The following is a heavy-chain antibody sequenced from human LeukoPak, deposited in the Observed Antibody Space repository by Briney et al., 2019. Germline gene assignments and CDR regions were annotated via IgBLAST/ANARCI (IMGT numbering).Heavy chain of an antibody. J-gene: IGHJ5*02. CDR3: ARDPFRIAVAGNVEYNWFDP. Sequence: SVKVSCKASGGTFSSYAISWVRQAPGQGLEWMGGIIPIFGTANYAQKFQGRVTITADESTSTAYMELSSLRSEDTAVYCCARDPFRIAVAGNVEYNWFDPWGQGTLVTVSS. CDR2: IIPIFGTA. CDR1: GGTFSSYA. V-gene: IGHV1-69*13. D-gene: IGHD6-19*01.